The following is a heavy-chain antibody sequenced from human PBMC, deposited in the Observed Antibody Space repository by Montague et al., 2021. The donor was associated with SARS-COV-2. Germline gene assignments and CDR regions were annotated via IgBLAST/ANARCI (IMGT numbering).Heavy chain of an antibody. Sequence: SETLSRTCTFSRNVLTRNTYYWGWLRQPPGKGLEFIGSKSSGGSSNYNTPFEGRVTVSVDRSKSQFSLSLTSVSAADAAVYYCARSFCGPTTCYENWFDLWGQGILVTVSS. CDR1: RNVLTRNTYY. V-gene: IGHV4-39*07. CDR2: KSSGGSS. J-gene: IGHJ5*02. CDR3: ARSFCGPTTCYENWFDL. D-gene: IGHD2-15*01.